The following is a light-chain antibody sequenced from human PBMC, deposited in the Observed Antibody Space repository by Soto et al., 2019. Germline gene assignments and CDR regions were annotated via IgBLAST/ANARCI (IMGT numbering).Light chain of an antibody. CDR3: QHYGGSPYT. CDR2: AAS. J-gene: IGKJ2*01. V-gene: IGKV3-20*01. CDR1: RSFASSY. Sequence: DMVLTQSPGTLSLSPGERATLSCRASRSFASSYLGWYQQKPGQAPRLLLYAASKRATGIPDRFSGSGSGTDFILTISRLEPEDFAVYYCQHYGGSPYTLGQGTKVEIK.